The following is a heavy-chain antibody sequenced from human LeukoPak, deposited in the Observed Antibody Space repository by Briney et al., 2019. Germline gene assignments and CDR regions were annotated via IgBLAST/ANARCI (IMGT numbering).Heavy chain of an antibody. CDR2: IRSKANSYAT. D-gene: IGHD4-17*01. V-gene: IGHV3-73*01. CDR3: TTYGDYVY. J-gene: IGHJ4*02. CDR1: GFTFSDHY. Sequence: GGSLRLSCAASGFTFSDHYMDWVRQAPGKGLEWVGRIRSKANSYATAYAASVKGRFTTSRDDSKNTAYLQMNSLKTEDTAVYYCTTYGDYVYWGQGTLVTVSS.